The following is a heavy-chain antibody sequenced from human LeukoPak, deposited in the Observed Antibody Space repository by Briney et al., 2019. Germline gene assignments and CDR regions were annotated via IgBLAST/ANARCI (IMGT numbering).Heavy chain of an antibody. D-gene: IGHD1-26*01. CDR3: AKDLNDGSYFGY. CDR2: ISYDGSNK. J-gene: IGHJ4*02. Sequence: GGSLRLSCAASGFTFSSYAMHWVRQAPGKGLEWVAVISYDGSNKYYADSVKGRFTISRDNSKNTLYLQMNSLRAEDTAVYYCAKDLNDGSYFGYWGQGTLVTVSS. V-gene: IGHV3-30-3*01. CDR1: GFTFSSYA.